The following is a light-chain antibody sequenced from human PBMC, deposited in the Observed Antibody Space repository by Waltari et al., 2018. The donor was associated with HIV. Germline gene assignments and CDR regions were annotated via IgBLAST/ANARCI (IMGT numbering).Light chain of an antibody. CDR2: QVS. J-gene: IGLJ3*02. V-gene: IGLV2-23*02. Sequence: QSPLTQPPPVSGHPGQTVTITCTGPNIEFAKYNLVSSYQQHPGKAPKPLIYQVSKRPSGVSSRFSGSKSGYWASLTISGLLAEDESYYFCLTYVSDSGTWKFGGGTYLTV. CDR3: LTYVSDSGTWK. CDR1: NIEFAKYNL.